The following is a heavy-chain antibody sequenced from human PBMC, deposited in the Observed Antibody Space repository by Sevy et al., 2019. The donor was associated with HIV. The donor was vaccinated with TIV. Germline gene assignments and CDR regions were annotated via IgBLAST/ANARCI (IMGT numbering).Heavy chain of an antibody. J-gene: IGHJ4*02. D-gene: IGHD3-16*01. Sequence: GESLKISCAASGFTISGAAMFWVRQASGKGLEWIGRSRCNANNYGTVYGASVKGRFIISRADSKNTTYLQMNSLKIEDTAVYYCTAGDLGRFDYWGRGSLVTVSS. CDR3: TAGDLGRFDY. CDR2: SRCNANNYGT. V-gene: IGHV3-73*01. CDR1: GFTISGAA.